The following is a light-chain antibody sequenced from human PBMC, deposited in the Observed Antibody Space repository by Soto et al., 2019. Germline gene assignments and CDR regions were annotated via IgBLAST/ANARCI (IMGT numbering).Light chain of an antibody. CDR1: QNIKNN. V-gene: IGKV3-15*01. CDR3: QQYSTWPL. CDR2: ETS. Sequence: EIVLTQSPATLSVSAGERATLSCRASQNIKNNLAWYQQKPGQAPRLLIYETSTRATGIPARFSGSGSGTEFTLTITGLQSEDFAVYYCQQYSTWPLFGGGTWVEIK. J-gene: IGKJ4*01.